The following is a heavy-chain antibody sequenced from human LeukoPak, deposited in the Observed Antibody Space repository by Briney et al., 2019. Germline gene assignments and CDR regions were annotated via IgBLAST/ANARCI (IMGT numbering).Heavy chain of an antibody. Sequence: PSETLSLTCTVSGCSISTYYWSWIRQPPGKGLEWIGYFYFSGSTKYNPSLKSRVTLSVDTSKNQFSLNLNSVTAADTAVYYCARGSSSSGGYFYYMDVWGKGTTVTVSS. V-gene: IGHV4-59*01. CDR3: ARGSSSSGGYFYYMDV. CDR2: FYFSGST. J-gene: IGHJ6*03. D-gene: IGHD2-2*01. CDR1: GCSISTYY.